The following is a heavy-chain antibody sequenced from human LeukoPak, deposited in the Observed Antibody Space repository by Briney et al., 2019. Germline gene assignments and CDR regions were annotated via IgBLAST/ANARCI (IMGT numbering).Heavy chain of an antibody. J-gene: IGHJ6*03. CDR3: ARVRVVPAAMSPSGDYYYYYMDV. Sequence: SVKVSCKASGYTFTGYYMHWVRQAPGQGLEWMGGIIPIFGTANYAQKFQGRVTITADESTSTAYMELSSLRSEDTAVYYCARVRVVPAAMSPSGDYYYYYMDVWGKGTTVTVSS. CDR2: IIPIFGTA. CDR1: GYTFTGYY. D-gene: IGHD2-2*01. V-gene: IGHV1-69*13.